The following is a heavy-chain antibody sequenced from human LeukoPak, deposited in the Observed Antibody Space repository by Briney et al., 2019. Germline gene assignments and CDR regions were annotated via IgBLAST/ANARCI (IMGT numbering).Heavy chain of an antibody. D-gene: IGHD5-12*01. Sequence: ASVKVSCKASGYTFTGYYMHWVRQAPGQGLEWMGWMNPNSGNTGYAQKFQGRVTMTRNTSISTAYMKLSSLRSEDTAVYYCARGLQWLRSPPGYWGQGTLVTVSS. CDR3: ARGLQWLRSPPGY. J-gene: IGHJ4*02. CDR1: GYTFTGYY. CDR2: MNPNSGNT. V-gene: IGHV1-8*02.